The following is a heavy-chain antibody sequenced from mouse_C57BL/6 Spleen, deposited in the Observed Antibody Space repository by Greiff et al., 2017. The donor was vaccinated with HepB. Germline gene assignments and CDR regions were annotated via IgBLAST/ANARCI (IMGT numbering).Heavy chain of an antibody. Sequence: QVQLQQSGAELMKPGASVKLSCKATGYTFTGYWIEWVKQRPGHGLEWIGEILPGSGSTNYNEKFKGKATFTADTSSNTAYMQLSSLTTENSAIYYCARRKIYYDYGGFAYWGQGTLVTVSA. CDR3: ARRKIYYDYGGFAY. J-gene: IGHJ3*01. CDR2: ILPGSGST. D-gene: IGHD2-4*01. CDR1: GYTFTGYW. V-gene: IGHV1-9*01.